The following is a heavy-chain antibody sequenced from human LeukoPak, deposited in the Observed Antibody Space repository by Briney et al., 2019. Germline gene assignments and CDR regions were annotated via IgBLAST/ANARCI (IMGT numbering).Heavy chain of an antibody. Sequence: ASVKVSCKASGYTFTGYYMHWVRQAPGQGLEWMGWISAYNGNTNYAQKLQGRVTMTTDTSTSTAYMELRSLRSDDTAVYYCARERGYSYGGILDYWGQGTLVTVSS. CDR2: ISAYNGNT. J-gene: IGHJ4*02. V-gene: IGHV1-18*04. D-gene: IGHD5-18*01. CDR1: GYTFTGYY. CDR3: ARERGYSYGGILDY.